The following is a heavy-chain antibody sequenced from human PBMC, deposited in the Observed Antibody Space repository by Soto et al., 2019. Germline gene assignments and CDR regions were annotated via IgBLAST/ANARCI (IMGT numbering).Heavy chain of an antibody. CDR2: IIPIFGTA. J-gene: IGHJ4*02. CDR1: GGTFSSYA. CDR3: ARGGYSYGFGGFDY. V-gene: IGHV1-69*13. D-gene: IGHD5-18*01. Sequence: GASVKVSCKASGGTFSSYAISWVRQAPGQGLEWMGGIIPIFGTANYAQKFQGRVTITADESTSTAYMELSSLRSEDTAVYYCARGGYSYGFGGFDYWGQGTLVTVSS.